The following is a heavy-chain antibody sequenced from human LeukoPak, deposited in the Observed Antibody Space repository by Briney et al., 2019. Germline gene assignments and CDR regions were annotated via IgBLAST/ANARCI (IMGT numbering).Heavy chain of an antibody. CDR3: AKGVGYGGYDYYFDY. CDR2: MAYDGSNN. CDR1: GFTFSRYA. Sequence: PGGTLRLSRAASGFTFSRYAMHWVPQAPGKGLEGVAVMAYDGSNNYYAYSVKDRFTIARENSKTTLYLQMNSLRAEDTAVYYCAKGVGYGGYDYYFDYWGQGTLVTVSS. D-gene: IGHD5-12*01. J-gene: IGHJ4*02. V-gene: IGHV3-30*04.